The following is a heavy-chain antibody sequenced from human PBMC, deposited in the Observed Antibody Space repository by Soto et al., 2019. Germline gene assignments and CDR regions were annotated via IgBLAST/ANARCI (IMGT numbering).Heavy chain of an antibody. CDR1: GGSFSGYY. V-gene: IGHV4-34*01. D-gene: IGHD4-17*01. Sequence: QVQLQQWGAGLLKPSETLSLTCAVYGGSFSGYYWSWVRQPPGKGLEWIGEINHSGSTNYNPSLKSRVTISVDTSKNQFSLKLSSVTAADTAVYYCASGTTVTSRDWGQGTLVTVSS. CDR2: INHSGST. CDR3: ASGTTVTSRD. J-gene: IGHJ4*02.